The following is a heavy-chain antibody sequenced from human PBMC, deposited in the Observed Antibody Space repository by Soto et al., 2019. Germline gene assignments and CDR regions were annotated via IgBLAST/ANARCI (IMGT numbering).Heavy chain of an antibody. CDR3: ARGRYGDY. V-gene: IGHV1-18*01. CDR1: GYAFTTYG. J-gene: IGHJ4*02. Sequence: QVHLEQSGAEVKKPGASVKVSCKGSGYAFTTYGITWVRQAPGQGLEWMGWISAHNGNTNYAQKLQGRVTVTRDTCTSTAYMELRSLRSDDTAVYACARGRYGDYWGQGALVTVSS. D-gene: IGHD1-1*01. CDR2: ISAHNGNT.